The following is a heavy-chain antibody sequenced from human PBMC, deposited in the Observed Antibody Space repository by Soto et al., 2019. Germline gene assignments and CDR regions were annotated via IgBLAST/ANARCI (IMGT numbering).Heavy chain of an antibody. D-gene: IGHD6-13*01. V-gene: IGHV4-61*01. CDR3: ARGYSSSGYGWFDP. J-gene: IGHJ5*02. CDR2: IYYSGST. CDR1: GGSVSSGSYY. Sequence: SETLSLTCTVSGGSVSSGSYYWSWIRQPPGKGLEWNGYIYYSGSTNYNPSLKSRVTISVHTSKNQFSLKLRSVTAADTALYYCARGYSSSGYGWFDPWGQGTLVTVSS.